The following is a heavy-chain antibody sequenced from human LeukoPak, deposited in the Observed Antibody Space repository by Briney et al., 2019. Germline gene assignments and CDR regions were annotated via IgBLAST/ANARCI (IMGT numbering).Heavy chain of an antibody. CDR3: ARFEIAVAGFDY. D-gene: IGHD6-19*01. CDR2: INPNTGGT. CDR1: GYTFTGYY. J-gene: IGHJ4*02. Sequence: ASVKVSCKASGYTFTGYYMHWVRQAPGQGLEWMGWINPNTGGTNYAQKFQGRVTMTRDTSISTAYMELSRLRSDDTAVYYCARFEIAVAGFDYWGQGTLVTVSS. V-gene: IGHV1-2*02.